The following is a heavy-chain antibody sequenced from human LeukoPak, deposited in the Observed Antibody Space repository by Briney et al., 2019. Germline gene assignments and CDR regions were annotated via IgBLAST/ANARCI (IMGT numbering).Heavy chain of an antibody. Sequence: SETLSLTCAVYGGSFSGYYWSWIRQPPGKGLEWIGEINHSGSTNYNPSLKSRVTISVDTSKNQFSLKLSSVTAADTAVYYCARARMVTMIVVVILNWFDPWGQGTLVTVSS. CDR1: GGSFSGYY. J-gene: IGHJ5*02. CDR2: INHSGST. D-gene: IGHD3-22*01. CDR3: ARARMVTMIVVVILNWFDP. V-gene: IGHV4-34*01.